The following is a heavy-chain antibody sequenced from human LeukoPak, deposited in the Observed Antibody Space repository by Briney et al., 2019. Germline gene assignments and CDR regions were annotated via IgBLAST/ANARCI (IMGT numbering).Heavy chain of an antibody. D-gene: IGHD2-15*01. CDR2: ISGDGGST. Sequence: PGGPLRLSCAASVFAFDDYAMHCVRQAPGKGLECVSLISGDGGSTYYADSVKDRFTISRDNSKNSLYLQMSSLRTEDTALYYCAKDTWICSGGSCYSSSYDYWGQGTLVTVSS. CDR3: AKDTWICSGGSCYSSSYDY. J-gene: IGHJ4*02. V-gene: IGHV3-43*02. CDR1: VFAFDDYA.